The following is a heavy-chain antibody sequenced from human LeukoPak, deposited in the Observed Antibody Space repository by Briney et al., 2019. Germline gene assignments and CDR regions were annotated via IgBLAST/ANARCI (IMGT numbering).Heavy chain of an antibody. CDR3: ARDRPYYDSSGYSPGLFDY. Sequence: SVKVSCKASGGTVSSYAISWVRQAPGQGLEWMGGIIPIFGTANYAQKFQGRVTITADESTSTAYMELSSLRSEDTAVYYCARDRPYYDSSGYSPGLFDYWGQGTLVTVSS. V-gene: IGHV1-69*13. CDR1: GGTVSSYA. J-gene: IGHJ4*02. CDR2: IIPIFGTA. D-gene: IGHD3-22*01.